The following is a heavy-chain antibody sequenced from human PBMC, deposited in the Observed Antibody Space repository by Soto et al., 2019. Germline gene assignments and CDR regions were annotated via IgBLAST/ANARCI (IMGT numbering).Heavy chain of an antibody. CDR1: EGTFSSYT. CDR3: ARSYYYDSSGYYDDPYY. D-gene: IGHD3-22*01. J-gene: IGHJ4*02. Sequence: QVQLVQSGAEVKKPGSSVKVSCKASEGTFSSYTISWVRQAPGQGLEWMGRIIPILGIANYAQKFQGRVTMTGDKSTSTAYMELSSLRSEDTAVYYCARSYYYDSSGYYDDPYYWGQGTLVTVSS. V-gene: IGHV1-69*02. CDR2: IIPILGIA.